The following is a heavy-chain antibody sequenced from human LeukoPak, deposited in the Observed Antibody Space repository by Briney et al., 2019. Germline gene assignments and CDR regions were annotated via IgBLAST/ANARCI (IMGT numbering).Heavy chain of an antibody. CDR3: ARITMVRGVSGYFDY. D-gene: IGHD3-10*01. CDR1: GFSLSTGGMC. CDR2: IDWDDDK. V-gene: IGHV2-70*11. J-gene: IGHJ4*02. Sequence: SGPTLVNPTQTLTLTCPFSGFSLSTGGMCVSWIRQPPGKALEWLARIDWDDDKYYSTSLKTRLTISKDTSKNQVVLTMTNMDPVDTATYYCARITMVRGVSGYFDYWGQGALVTVSS.